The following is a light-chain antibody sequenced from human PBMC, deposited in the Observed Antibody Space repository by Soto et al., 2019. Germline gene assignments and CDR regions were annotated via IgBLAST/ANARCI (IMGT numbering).Light chain of an antibody. CDR1: QSINSNY. J-gene: IGKJ2*01. V-gene: IGKV3-20*01. Sequence: EIVLTQSPGTLSLSPGERATLSCGASQSINSNYLTWYQQKPGQAPRLLIYGTSTRAAGIPDRFSGSGSGTDFTLTISRLEPEDFAVYYCQQYGSSPPYTFGQGTKLEIK. CDR2: GTS. CDR3: QQYGSSPPYT.